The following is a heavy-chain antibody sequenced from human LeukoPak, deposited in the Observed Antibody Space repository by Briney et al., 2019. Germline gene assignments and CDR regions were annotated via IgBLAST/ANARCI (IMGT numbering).Heavy chain of an antibody. D-gene: IGHD3-22*01. Sequence: PGGSLRLSCAVSRFTFSNYWMSWVRRAPGKGLEWVANINQDGSEKYYVDSVKGRFGISRDNAKNSLYLQMNSQRAEDTAVYYCARKLYYYDSGGSAGYAGWFDPWGQGTLVTVSS. J-gene: IGHJ5*02. CDR2: INQDGSEK. CDR1: RFTFSNYW. V-gene: IGHV3-7*05. CDR3: ARKLYYYDSGGSAGYAGWFDP.